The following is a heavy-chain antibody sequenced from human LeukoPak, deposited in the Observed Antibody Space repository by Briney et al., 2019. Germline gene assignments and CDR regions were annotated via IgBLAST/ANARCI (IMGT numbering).Heavy chain of an antibody. CDR3: ARDGIPGGESPDNWFDP. D-gene: IGHD2-2*01. J-gene: IGHJ5*02. CDR1: GYTFSSYG. V-gene: IGHV1-18*01. CDR2: ISAYNGNT. Sequence: ASVKVSCKASGYTFSSYGISWVRQAPGQGLEWMGWISAYNGNTNYAQKVQGRVTVTTDTSTSTAYMELRSLRSDDTAVYYCARDGIPGGESPDNWFDPWGQGTLVTVSS.